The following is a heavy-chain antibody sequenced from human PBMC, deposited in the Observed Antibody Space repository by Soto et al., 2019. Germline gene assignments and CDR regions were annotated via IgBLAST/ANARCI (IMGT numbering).Heavy chain of an antibody. V-gene: IGHV4-39*01. Sequence: LSLTCTVSGGSISSSSYYWGWIRQPPGKGLEWIGSIYYSGSTYYNPSLKSRVTISVDTSKNQFSLKLSSVTAADTAVYYCASPREAVAGFFDYWGQGTLVTVSS. D-gene: IGHD6-19*01. CDR1: GGSISSSSYY. CDR2: IYYSGST. J-gene: IGHJ4*02. CDR3: ASPREAVAGFFDY.